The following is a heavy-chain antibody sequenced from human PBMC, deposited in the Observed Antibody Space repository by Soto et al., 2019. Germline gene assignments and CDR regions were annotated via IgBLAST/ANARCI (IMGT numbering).Heavy chain of an antibody. D-gene: IGHD3-16*01. V-gene: IGHV1-69*08. CDR2: IIPILGIA. CDR3: ARDLGGGYFDY. J-gene: IGHJ4*02. Sequence: QVQLVQSGAEVKKPGSSVKVSCKASGGTFSSYTISWVRQAPGQGLEWMGRIIPILGIANYAQKFQGRVTITADKSTSTAYLAVRSLRSGDRAVYFCARDLGGGYFDYWGQGTLVTVSS. CDR1: GGTFSSYT.